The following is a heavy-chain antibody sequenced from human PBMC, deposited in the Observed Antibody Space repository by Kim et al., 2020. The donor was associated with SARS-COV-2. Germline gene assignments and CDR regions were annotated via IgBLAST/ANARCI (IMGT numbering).Heavy chain of an antibody. J-gene: IGHJ6*03. CDR1: VFSLFTRGMC. CDR2: IDWDDDK. Sequence: SGPTLVNPTQTLTLTCTFSVFSLFTRGMCVSWIRQPPGKALEWLARIDWDDDKYYNTSLKTRLTISKDNSKNQVVLTMTNMDPVDTATYCCARIRGTGTTRPQSNSYYMDVWGKGTTVTVSS. V-gene: IGHV2-70*11. D-gene: IGHD1-7*01. CDR3: ARIRGTGTTRPQSNSYYMDV.